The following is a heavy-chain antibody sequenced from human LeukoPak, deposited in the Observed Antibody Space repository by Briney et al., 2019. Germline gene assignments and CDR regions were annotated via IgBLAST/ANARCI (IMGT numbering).Heavy chain of an antibody. J-gene: IGHJ4*02. CDR2: ISAYNGNT. CDR3: VCRDRMEFDY. D-gene: IGHD2-8*01. V-gene: IGHV1-18*01. Sequence: ASVKVSCKASGGTFSSYAISWVRQAPGQGLEWMGWISAYNGNTNYAQKLQGRVTMTTDTSTSTAYMELRSLRSDDTAVYYCVCRDRMEFDYWGQGTLVTVSS. CDR1: GGTFSSYA.